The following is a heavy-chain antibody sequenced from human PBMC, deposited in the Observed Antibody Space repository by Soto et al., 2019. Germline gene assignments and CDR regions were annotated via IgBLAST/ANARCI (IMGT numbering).Heavy chain of an antibody. CDR1: GFSFSNYA. CDR2: ISGSGGST. V-gene: IGHV3-23*01. CDR3: AKGSGGAVAGGRGRTWDH. J-gene: IGHJ4*02. D-gene: IGHD6-19*01. Sequence: EVQLLDSGGGLVQPGGSLRLSCAASGFSFSNYAMSWVRQAPGKGLEWVSGISGSGGSTYYADSVKGRFTISRDKSKNTLNLKMNRLRAEDTAVYYGAKGSGGAVAGGRGRTWDHWGQGTLVTVSS.